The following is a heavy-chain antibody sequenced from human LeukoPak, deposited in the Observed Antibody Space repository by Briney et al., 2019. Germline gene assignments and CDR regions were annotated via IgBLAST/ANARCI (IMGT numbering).Heavy chain of an antibody. Sequence: SETLSLTCTVSGYSISSGYYWTWIRQPPGKGLEWIGNIYHSGSTYYSPSLKSRVTISVDTSKNQFSLKLSSVTAADTAVYYCAISAYGDYVQDWGQGTLVTVSS. CDR3: AISAYGDYVQD. J-gene: IGHJ4*02. D-gene: IGHD4-17*01. CDR2: IYHSGST. V-gene: IGHV4-38-2*02. CDR1: GYSISSGYY.